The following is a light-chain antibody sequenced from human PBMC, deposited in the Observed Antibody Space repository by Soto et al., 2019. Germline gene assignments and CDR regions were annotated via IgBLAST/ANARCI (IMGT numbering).Light chain of an antibody. CDR3: QQRRSWPPTIT. CDR1: QSVSTY. CDR2: DAS. V-gene: IGKV3-11*01. J-gene: IGKJ5*01. Sequence: EILLTQSPATLSLSRGEISTLSCGSGQSVSTYLAWYQQRPCQAPRLLIYDASYRATDIPPRFSGSGSGTDFTLTISSLEPEDFAVYYCQQRRSWPPTITFGQGTRLEI.